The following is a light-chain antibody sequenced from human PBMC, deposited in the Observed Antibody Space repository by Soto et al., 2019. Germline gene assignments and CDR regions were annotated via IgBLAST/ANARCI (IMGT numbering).Light chain of an antibody. CDR2: DVS. J-gene: IGLJ1*01. CDR1: SSDVGGYNY. CDR3: SSYTSSSTYV. Sequence: QSALTQPASVSGSPGQSIAISCTGASSDVGGYNYVSWYQQHPGKAPRLMIYDVSNRPSGVSDRFSGSKSGNTASLTIYGLQAEVEAEYYCSSYTSSSTYVFGTGTKVTVL. V-gene: IGLV2-14*01.